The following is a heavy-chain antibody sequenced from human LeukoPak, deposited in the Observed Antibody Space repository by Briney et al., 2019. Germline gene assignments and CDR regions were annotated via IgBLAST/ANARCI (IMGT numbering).Heavy chain of an antibody. CDR3: ARTQYYDFWSGLNGMDV. V-gene: IGHV4-59*01. Sequence: ASETLSLTCTVSGGSISSYYWSWIRQPPGKGLEWIGYIYYSGSTNYNPSLKSRVTISVDTSKNQFSLKLSSVTAADTAVYYCARTQYYDFWSGLNGMDVWGQGTTVTVSS. J-gene: IGHJ6*02. CDR1: GGSISSYY. CDR2: IYYSGST. D-gene: IGHD3-3*01.